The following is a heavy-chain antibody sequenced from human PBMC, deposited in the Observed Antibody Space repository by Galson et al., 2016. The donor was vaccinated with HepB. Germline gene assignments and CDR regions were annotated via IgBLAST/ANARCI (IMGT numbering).Heavy chain of an antibody. CDR3: AKPVLRYFDWLG. V-gene: IGHV3-23*01. CDR1: GFTFNSYA. J-gene: IGHJ4*02. D-gene: IGHD3-9*01. CDR2: IIGSGGTT. Sequence: SLRLSCAASGFTFNSYAMSWVRQAPGKGLEWVSAIIGSGGTTYYADSVKGRFTISRDNSKNTVYLQMNSLRVEDTAVYYCAKPVLRYFDWLGWGQGTLVTVSS.